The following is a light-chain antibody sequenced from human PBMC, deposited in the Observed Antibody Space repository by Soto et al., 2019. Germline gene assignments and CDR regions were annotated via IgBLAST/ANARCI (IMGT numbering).Light chain of an antibody. J-gene: IGLJ1*01. Sequence: QSVLTQPASVSGSPGQSITISCTGTHSDIGNYNYVSWYQHLPGKAPKLMIYDVGSRPSGVSSRVSGSKSGNTASLAISVLQAEDEDDYYCNSYREDHPRFYVFGTGTKLTVL. CDR1: HSDIGNYNY. CDR2: DVG. V-gene: IGLV2-14*03. CDR3: NSYREDHPRFYV.